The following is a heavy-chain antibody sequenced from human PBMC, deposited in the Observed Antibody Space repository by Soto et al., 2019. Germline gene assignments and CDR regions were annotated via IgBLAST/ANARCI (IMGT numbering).Heavy chain of an antibody. CDR2: INHSGST. V-gene: IGHV4-34*01. CDR1: GGSFSGYY. D-gene: IGHD3-3*02. J-gene: IGHJ4*02. Sequence: SETLSLTCAVYGGSFSGYYWSWIRPSPGKGLEWIGEINHSGSTNYNPSLKSRVSISVDTSKNQFSLNLSSVTAADTAVYYCAREGIRISIRNFDYWGQGTLVTVSS. CDR3: AREGIRISIRNFDY.